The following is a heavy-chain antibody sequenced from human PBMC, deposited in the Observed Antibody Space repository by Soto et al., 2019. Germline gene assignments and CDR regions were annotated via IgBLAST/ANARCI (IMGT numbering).Heavy chain of an antibody. Sequence: QPGGSLRLSCAASGFTVSSNYMSWVRQAPGKGLEWVSVIYSGGSTYYADSVKGRFTISRDNSKNTLYLQMNSLRAEDTAVYYCARDPGPPLYYYGSGSYYDYYYYGMDVWGQGTTVTVSS. CDR1: GFTVSSNY. CDR2: IYSGGST. CDR3: ARDPGPPLYYYGSGSYYDYYYYGMDV. V-gene: IGHV3-53*01. J-gene: IGHJ6*02. D-gene: IGHD3-10*01.